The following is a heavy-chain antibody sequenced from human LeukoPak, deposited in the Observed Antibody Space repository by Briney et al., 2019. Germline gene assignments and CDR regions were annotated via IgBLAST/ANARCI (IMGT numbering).Heavy chain of an antibody. CDR1: GASITSAHW. D-gene: IGHD6-19*01. CDR2: IFHTGST. CDR3: ARDLAVAGTNYFDF. V-gene: IGHV4/OR15-8*02. J-gene: IGHJ4*02. Sequence: SETLSLTCAVSGASITSAHWWSWVRQSPGKGLEWIGEIFHTGSTDYNPSLRGRVTISMDKSKNQLSLNLTSVTAADTAVYYCARDLAVAGTNYFDFWGQGVLVTVSS.